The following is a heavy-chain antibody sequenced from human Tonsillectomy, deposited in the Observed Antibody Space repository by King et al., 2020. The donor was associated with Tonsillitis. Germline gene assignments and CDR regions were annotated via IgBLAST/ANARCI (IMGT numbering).Heavy chain of an antibody. V-gene: IGHV3-53*01. CDR1: GFTVSSNY. CDR3: ARERYYYDSGGSGSDAFDI. Sequence: VQLVESGGGLIQPGGSLRLSCAASGFTVSSNYMSWVRQAPGKGLEWVSVIYSGGSTYYADSVKGRFTISRDNSKNTLYLQMNSLRAEDTAVYYCARERYYYDSGGSGSDAFDIWGQGTMVTVSS. D-gene: IGHD3-22*01. J-gene: IGHJ3*02. CDR2: IYSGGST.